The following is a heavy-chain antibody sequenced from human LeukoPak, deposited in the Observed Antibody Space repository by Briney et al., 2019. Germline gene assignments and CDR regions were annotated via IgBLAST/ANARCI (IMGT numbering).Heavy chain of an antibody. CDR2: ISWNSGSI. D-gene: IGHD5-24*01. V-gene: IGHV3-9*01. CDR3: AKGDGSLATYYFDY. Sequence: GGSLRLSCAASGFTFDDYAMHWVRQAPGKGLEWVSGISWNSGSIGYADSVEGRFTISRDNAKNSLYLQMNSLRAEDTALYYCAKGDGSLATYYFDYWGQGTLVTVSS. J-gene: IGHJ4*02. CDR1: GFTFDDYA.